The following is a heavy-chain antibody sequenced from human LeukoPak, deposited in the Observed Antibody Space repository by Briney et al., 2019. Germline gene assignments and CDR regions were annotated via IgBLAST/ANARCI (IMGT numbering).Heavy chain of an antibody. Sequence: KPSETLSLTCTVSGGSISSSSYYWGWIRQSPGKGLEWIGSIYYSGSTYYNPSLKSRVTISVDTSKNQFSLKLSSVTAADTAVYYCARTWATVGMVRGVIGNGEFDYWGQGTLVTVSS. V-gene: IGHV4-39*01. D-gene: IGHD3-10*01. CDR2: IYYSGST. J-gene: IGHJ4*02. CDR3: ARTWATVGMVRGVIGNGEFDY. CDR1: GGSISSSSYY.